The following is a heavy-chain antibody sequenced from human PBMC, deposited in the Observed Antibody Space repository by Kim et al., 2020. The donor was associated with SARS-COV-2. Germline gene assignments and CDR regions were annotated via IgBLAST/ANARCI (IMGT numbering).Heavy chain of an antibody. V-gene: IGHV3-48*02. D-gene: IGHD3-9*01. Sequence: GGSLRLSCAASGFTFSSYSMNWVRQAPGKGLEWVSYISSSSSTIYYADSVKGRFTISRDNAKNSLYLQMNSLRDEDTAVYYCARSLLPSLRYFDWPNWFDPWGQGTLVTVSS. CDR1: GFTFSSYS. CDR3: ARSLLPSLRYFDWPNWFDP. J-gene: IGHJ5*02. CDR2: ISSSSSTI.